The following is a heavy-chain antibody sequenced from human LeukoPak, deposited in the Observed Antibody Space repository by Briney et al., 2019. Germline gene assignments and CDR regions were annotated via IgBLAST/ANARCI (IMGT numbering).Heavy chain of an antibody. V-gene: IGHV4-59*01. D-gene: IGHD3-10*01. J-gene: IGHJ4*02. CDR2: IYYGGST. Sequence: KPSETLSLTCTVSGGSISSYYWSWIRQPPGKGLEWIGYIYYGGSTNYNPSLKSRVTISVDTSKNQFSLKLSSVTAADTAVYYCARMVRDWGQGTLVTVSS. CDR3: ARMVRD. CDR1: GGSISSYY.